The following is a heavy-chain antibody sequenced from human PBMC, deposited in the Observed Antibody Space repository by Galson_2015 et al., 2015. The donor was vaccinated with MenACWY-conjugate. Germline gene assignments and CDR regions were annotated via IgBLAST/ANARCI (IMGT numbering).Heavy chain of an antibody. D-gene: IGHD4-17*01. Sequence: SVKVSCKASGYSLINCYIHWVRQAPGQGLEWMGTINPRGGSTSYAQKFQDRVTMTRDTSTSTVFMELSSLRSEDTAVYYCARDANGDYVWFDPWGQGTLVTVSS. CDR2: INPRGGST. CDR3: ARDANGDYVWFDP. CDR1: GYSLINCY. J-gene: IGHJ5*02. V-gene: IGHV1-46*01.